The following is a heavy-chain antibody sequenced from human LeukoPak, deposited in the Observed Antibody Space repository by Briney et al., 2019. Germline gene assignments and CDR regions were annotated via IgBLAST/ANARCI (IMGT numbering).Heavy chain of an antibody. J-gene: IGHJ4*02. CDR1: GFTFSDYY. CDR3: ARDSTYGDYVPYYFDY. Sequence: PGGSLRLSCAASGFTFSDYYMSWIRQAPGKGLEWVSYISSSGSTIYYADSVKGRFTISRDNAKNSLYLQMNSLRAEDTAVYYCARDSTYGDYVPYYFDYWGQGTLVTVSS. V-gene: IGHV3-11*01. CDR2: ISSSGSTI. D-gene: IGHD4-17*01.